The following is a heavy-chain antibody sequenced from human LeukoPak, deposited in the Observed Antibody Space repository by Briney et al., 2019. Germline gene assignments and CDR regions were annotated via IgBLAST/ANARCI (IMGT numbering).Heavy chain of an antibody. CDR1: GFSFSRYW. J-gene: IGHJ4*02. V-gene: IGHV3-7*01. CDR3: ARPSQYSRSYFDS. CDR2: IAHDGSEK. D-gene: IGHD1-26*01. Sequence: GGSLRLSCAASGFSFSRYWMGWVRQAPEKGLEWVANIAHDGSEKKYVDSVRGHFTISRDNAKNTLYLQINSLTVEDTGVYYCARPSQYSRSYFDSWGQGTLVTVSS.